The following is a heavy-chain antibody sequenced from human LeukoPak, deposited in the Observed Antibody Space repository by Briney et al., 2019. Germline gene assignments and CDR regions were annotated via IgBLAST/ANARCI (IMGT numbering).Heavy chain of an antibody. Sequence: SLRLSCAASGFTFSSYGMHWVRQAPGKGLEWVAVISYDGSNKYYADSVKGRFTISRDNSKNTLYLQMNSLRAEDTAVYYCAKDRRPVYYDFWSGYGYWGQGTLVTVSS. CDR3: AKDRRPVYYDFWSGYGY. J-gene: IGHJ4*02. CDR2: ISYDGSNK. D-gene: IGHD3-3*01. CDR1: GFTFSSYG. V-gene: IGHV3-30*18.